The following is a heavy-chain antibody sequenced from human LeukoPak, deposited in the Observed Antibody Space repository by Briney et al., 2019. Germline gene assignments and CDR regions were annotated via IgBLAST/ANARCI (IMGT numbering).Heavy chain of an antibody. V-gene: IGHV3-NL1*01. Sequence: QPGGSLRLSCAASGFTFSSYGMHWVRQAPGKGLEWVSVIYSGGSTYYADSVKGRFTISRDNSKNTLYLQMNSLRAEDTAVYYCAREDYGGNSYYYYYMDVWGKGTTVTVSS. CDR1: GFTFSSYG. J-gene: IGHJ6*03. CDR2: IYSGGST. D-gene: IGHD4-23*01. CDR3: AREDYGGNSYYYYYMDV.